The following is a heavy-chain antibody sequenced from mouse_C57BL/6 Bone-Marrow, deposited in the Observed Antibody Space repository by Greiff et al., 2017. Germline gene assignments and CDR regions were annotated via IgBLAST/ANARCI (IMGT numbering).Heavy chain of an antibody. D-gene: IGHD1-1*01. CDR3: ATNRPTVVATSAMDY. CDR2: IWSGGST. Sequence: QVQLQQSGPGLVQPSQSLSITCPVSGFSLTSYGVPWVRQSPGKGLEWLGVIWSGGSTDYNAAFISRLSISKDNSKSQVFFKMNSLQAEDTAIYYCATNRPTVVATSAMDYWGQGTSVTVSS. CDR1: GFSLTSYG. V-gene: IGHV2-2*01. J-gene: IGHJ4*01.